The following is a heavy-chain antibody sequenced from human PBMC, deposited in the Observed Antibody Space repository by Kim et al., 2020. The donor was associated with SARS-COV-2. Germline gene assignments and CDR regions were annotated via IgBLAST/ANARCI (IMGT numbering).Heavy chain of an antibody. CDR2: IYHSGSI. Sequence: SETLSLTCTVSGGSISHYYWSWIRQPPGKGLEWIGYIYHSGSIDYNPSFIRRATVFLDMSNNQFSLRLISVPAADTAVYYCARMPYYDYYIDVWGRGTTVLVSS. CDR3: ARMPYYDYYIDV. J-gene: IGHJ6*03. V-gene: IGHV4-59*01. CDR1: GGSISHYY. D-gene: IGHD3-16*01.